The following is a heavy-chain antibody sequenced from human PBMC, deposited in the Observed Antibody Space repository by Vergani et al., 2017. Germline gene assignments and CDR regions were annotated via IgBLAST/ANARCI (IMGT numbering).Heavy chain of an antibody. V-gene: IGHV3-11*05. Sequence: VQVVESGGGLVQPGGSLRLSCAASGFIFSDHYMDWVREAPGKGLEWGSSISSSSSYIYYADSVKGRFIISRDDAKNTLHLQMNSLRADDTAVYFCARVAPSNSEVSPTAFDVWGQGTMVTVSS. J-gene: IGHJ3*01. CDR3: ARVAPSNSEVSPTAFDV. D-gene: IGHD1-1*01. CDR1: GFIFSDHY. CDR2: ISSSSSYI.